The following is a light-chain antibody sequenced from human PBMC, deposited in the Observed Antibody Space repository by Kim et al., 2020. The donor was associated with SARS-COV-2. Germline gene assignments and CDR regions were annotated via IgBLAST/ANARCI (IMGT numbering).Light chain of an antibody. CDR2: AAS. CDR1: QDISSW. J-gene: IGKJ3*01. Sequence: GDRVTITCRTSQDISSWLIWYQQKPGKAPKLLMYAASSLEVGVPSRFSGSGSGTDFTLTISSLQPEDFATYYCQQANSFPFTFGPGTKVDIK. V-gene: IGKV1-12*01. CDR3: QQANSFPFT.